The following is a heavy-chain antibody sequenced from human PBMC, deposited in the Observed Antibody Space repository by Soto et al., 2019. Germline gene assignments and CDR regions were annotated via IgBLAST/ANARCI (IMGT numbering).Heavy chain of an antibody. Sequence: LETLSLTWTVSGGSISSYYWSWIRQPPGKGLEWSGYIYYSGSTNYNPSLKSRVTISVDTSKNQFSLKLTSVTAADTALYDCAGPEAGDFHYWGQGALVTVSS. V-gene: IGHV4-59*12. CDR3: AGPEAGDFHY. D-gene: IGHD6-13*01. CDR1: GGSISSYY. J-gene: IGHJ4*02. CDR2: IYYSGST.